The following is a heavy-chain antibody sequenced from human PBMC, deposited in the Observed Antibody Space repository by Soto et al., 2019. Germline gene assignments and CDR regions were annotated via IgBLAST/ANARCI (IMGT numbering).Heavy chain of an antibody. Sequence: GGSLRLSCAASGFTFSSYAMSWVRQAPGKGLEWVSAISGSGGSTYYADSVKGRFTTSRDNPKNTLYLQMNSLRAEDTAVYYSAKDRLSMAEGAFDIWGQGTMVTVSS. D-gene: IGHD3-10*01. CDR2: ISGSGGST. J-gene: IGHJ3*02. CDR1: GFTFSSYA. CDR3: AKDRLSMAEGAFDI. V-gene: IGHV3-23*01.